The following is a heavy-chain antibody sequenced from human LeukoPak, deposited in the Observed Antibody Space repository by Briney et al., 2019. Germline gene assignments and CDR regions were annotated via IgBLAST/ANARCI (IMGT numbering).Heavy chain of an antibody. D-gene: IGHD3-10*01. CDR3: AKDLGLLWFGELKFDY. J-gene: IGHJ4*02. V-gene: IGHV3-30*02. CDR1: GFTFSSYG. Sequence: PGGSLRLSCAASGFTFSSYGMHWVRQAPGKGLEWVAFIRYDGSNKYYADSVKGRFTISRDNSKNTLYLQMNSLRAEDTAVYYCAKDLGLLWFGELKFDYWGQGTLVTVSS. CDR2: IRYDGSNK.